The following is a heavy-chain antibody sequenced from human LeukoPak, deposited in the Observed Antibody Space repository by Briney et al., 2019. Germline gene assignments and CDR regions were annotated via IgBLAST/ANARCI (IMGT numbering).Heavy chain of an antibody. J-gene: IGHJ4*02. CDR1: GFTFSTYW. CDR3: ARLGDRQVLGH. CDR2: IRQDGSKI. V-gene: IGHV3-7*01. Sequence: PGGSLRLSCAASGFTFSTYWMSWVRQAPGKGLEWVANIRQDGSKIYYVDSVKGRFTISRDNAKNSLYLQMNNLRAEDTAVYCCARLGDRQVLGHWGQGTLVTVSS. D-gene: IGHD6-6*01.